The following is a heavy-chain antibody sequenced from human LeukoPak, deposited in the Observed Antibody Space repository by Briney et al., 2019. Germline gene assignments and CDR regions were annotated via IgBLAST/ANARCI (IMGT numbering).Heavy chain of an antibody. CDR3: ATEYYDFWSGYYNKGDY. CDR2: INSDGSST. V-gene: IGHV3-74*01. D-gene: IGHD3-3*01. Sequence: PGGSLRLSCAASGFTFSSYWIHWVRQAPGKGLVWVSRINSDGSSTNYADSVKGRFTISRDNAKNTLYLQMNSLRAEDTAVYFCATEYYDFWSGYYNKGDYWGQGTLVTVSS. CDR1: GFTFSSYW. J-gene: IGHJ4*02.